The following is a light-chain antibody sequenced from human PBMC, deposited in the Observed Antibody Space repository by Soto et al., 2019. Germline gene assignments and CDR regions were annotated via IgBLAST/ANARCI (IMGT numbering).Light chain of an antibody. J-gene: IGKJ1*01. CDR1: QSVSGR. Sequence: EIILTQSPATLSVSPGESATLSCRASQSVSGRLAWYQQKPGQSPRLLIYDVSARAAGVPARFSGSGSGTDFNLTISSLQSEDSAVYYCHQYHNWPPWTFGQGTKVEIK. CDR3: HQYHNWPPWT. V-gene: IGKV3-15*01. CDR2: DVS.